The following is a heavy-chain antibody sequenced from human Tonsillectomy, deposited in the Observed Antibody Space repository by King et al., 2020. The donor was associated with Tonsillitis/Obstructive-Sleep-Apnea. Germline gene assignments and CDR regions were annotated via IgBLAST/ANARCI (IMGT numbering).Heavy chain of an antibody. CDR3: ARVRGYSSGWPLGAFDL. V-gene: IGHV3-11*06. Sequence: VQLVESGGGLVKPGGSLRLSCAASGFTFSDYYMSWIRQAPGKGLEWVSYISSSSGFTNYADSVKGRFTISRDNAKNSLYLQMNSLRAEDTALYYCARVRGYSSGWPLGAFDLWGQRTMVTVSS. D-gene: IGHD6-19*01. CDR1: GFTFSDYY. J-gene: IGHJ3*01. CDR2: ISSSSGFT.